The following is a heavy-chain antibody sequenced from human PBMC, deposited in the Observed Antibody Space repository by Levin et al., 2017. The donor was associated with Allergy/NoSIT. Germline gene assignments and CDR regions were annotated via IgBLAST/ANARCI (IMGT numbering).Heavy chain of an antibody. D-gene: IGHD5-18*01. J-gene: IGHJ5*02. V-gene: IGHV3-74*01. CDR3: AIDLSGLWLLSGWFDA. Sequence: GESLKISCAASGFTFSNYWMHWVRQVPRKGLVWVARIHSDGGSAYYADFVKGRFTVSRDNAKNTLYLKMNSLRGEDTALYYSAIDLSGLWLLSGWFDAWGQATLVTVSS. CDR1: GFTFSNYW. CDR2: IHSDGGSA.